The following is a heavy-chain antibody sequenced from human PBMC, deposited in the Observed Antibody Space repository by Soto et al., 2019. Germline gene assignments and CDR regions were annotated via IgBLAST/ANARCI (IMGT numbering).Heavy chain of an antibody. CDR3: ARYQCSGGSCYSGGNAFDI. CDR2: IIPIFGTA. D-gene: IGHD2-15*01. V-gene: IGHV1-69*01. Sequence: QVQLVQSGAEVKKPGSSVKVSCKASGGTFSSYAISWVRQAPGQGLEWMGGIIPIFGTANYAQKFQGRVTITADESTSTAYMELSSLRSEDTAVYYCARYQCSGGSCYSGGNAFDIWGQGTMVTVSS. CDR1: GGTFSSYA. J-gene: IGHJ3*02.